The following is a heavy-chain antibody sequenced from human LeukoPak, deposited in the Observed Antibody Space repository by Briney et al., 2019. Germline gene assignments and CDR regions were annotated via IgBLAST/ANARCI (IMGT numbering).Heavy chain of an antibody. CDR1: GFTFSSYA. J-gene: IGHJ4*02. V-gene: IGHV3-64D*06. CDR2: ISSNGGST. D-gene: IGHD1-14*01. Sequence: GGSLRLSCSPSGFTFSSYAMHWVRQAPGKGLEYVSAISSNGGSTYYADSVKGRFTISRDNSKNTLYLQMSSLRAEDTAVYYCVKEVSGTTTGGLYYFDYWGQGTLVTVSS. CDR3: VKEVSGTTTGGLYYFDY.